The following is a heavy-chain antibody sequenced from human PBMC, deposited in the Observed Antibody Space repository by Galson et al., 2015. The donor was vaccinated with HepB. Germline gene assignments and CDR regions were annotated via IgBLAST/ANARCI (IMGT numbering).Heavy chain of an antibody. CDR1: GFTFSSYG. Sequence: SLRLSCAASGFTFSSYGMHWVRQAPGKGLEWVAVISYDGSNKYYADSVKGRFTISRDNSKNTLYLQMNSLRAEDTAVYYCAKDTGYCSSTSCPTGPYNWFDPWGQGTLVTVSS. J-gene: IGHJ5*02. CDR2: ISYDGSNK. D-gene: IGHD2-2*01. CDR3: AKDTGYCSSTSCPTGPYNWFDP. V-gene: IGHV3-30*18.